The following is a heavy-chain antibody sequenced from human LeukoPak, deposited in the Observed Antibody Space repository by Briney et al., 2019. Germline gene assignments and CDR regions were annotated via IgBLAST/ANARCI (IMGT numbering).Heavy chain of an antibody. Sequence: PGGSLGLSCAASGFAFSTYTLNWVRQAPGKGLEWLSYISAGGGTIYYADSVKGRFTVSRDNAKNSLYLQMNSLRDEDTAVYYCARGSYFDYWGQGTLVTVSS. CDR1: GFAFSTYT. J-gene: IGHJ4*02. CDR3: ARGSYFDY. V-gene: IGHV3-48*02. CDR2: ISAGGGTI.